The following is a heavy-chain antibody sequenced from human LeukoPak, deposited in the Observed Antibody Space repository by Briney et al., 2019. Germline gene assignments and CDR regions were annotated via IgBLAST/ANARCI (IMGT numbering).Heavy chain of an antibody. CDR1: GGSISSYY. CDR3: ARGSIAARRAFDI. J-gene: IGHJ3*02. D-gene: IGHD6-6*01. CDR2: IYYSGST. V-gene: IGHV4-59*01. Sequence: SETLSLTCTVSGGSISSYYWSWIRQPPGKGLEWIGYIYYSGSTNYNPSLKSRVTISVDTSKNQFSLKLSSATAADTAVYYCARGSIAARRAFDIWGQGTMVTVSS.